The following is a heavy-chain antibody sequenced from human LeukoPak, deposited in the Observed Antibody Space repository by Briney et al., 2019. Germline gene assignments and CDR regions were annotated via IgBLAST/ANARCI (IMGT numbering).Heavy chain of an antibody. J-gene: IGHJ4*02. Sequence: SETLSLTCTVSGGSISSYYWSWIRQPPGKGLEWIGYIYTSGSTNYNPSLKSRVTISVDTSKNQFPLKLSSVTAADTAVYYCARAEDEGELLGTYRYWGQGTLVTVSP. V-gene: IGHV4-4*09. CDR2: IYTSGST. D-gene: IGHD1-26*01. CDR1: GGSISSYY. CDR3: ARAEDEGELLGTYRY.